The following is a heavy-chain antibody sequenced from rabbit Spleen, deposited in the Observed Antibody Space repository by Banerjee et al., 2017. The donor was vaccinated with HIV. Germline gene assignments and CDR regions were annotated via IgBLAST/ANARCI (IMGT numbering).Heavy chain of an antibody. CDR3: ARDSGSNAYIDVYFNL. V-gene: IGHV1S40*01. Sequence: QSLEESGGDLVKPGASLTLTCKASGFSFSDREVMCWVRQAPGKGLQWIACINAYTAKPVYATWAKGRFTISRTSSTTVTLQMTSLTAADTATYFCARDSGSNAYIDVYFNLWGPGTLVTVS. D-gene: IGHD4-2*01. J-gene: IGHJ4*01. CDR2: INAYTAKP. CDR1: GFSFSDREV.